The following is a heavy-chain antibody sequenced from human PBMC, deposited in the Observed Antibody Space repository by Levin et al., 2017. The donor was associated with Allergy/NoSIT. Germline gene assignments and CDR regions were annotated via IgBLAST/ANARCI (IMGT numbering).Heavy chain of an antibody. V-gene: IGHV3-23*01. CDR2: IGDSGDNT. CDR1: GFSFSNYA. D-gene: IGHD6-19*01. CDR3: ATVAVS. J-gene: IGHJ4*02. Sequence: PGGSLRLSCAASGFSFSNYAMSWVRQAPGKGLEWVSTIGDSGDNTYYADSVKGRFTISRDNSKNTLYLQMNRLRAEDTAVYYCATVAVSWGQGALVPVSS.